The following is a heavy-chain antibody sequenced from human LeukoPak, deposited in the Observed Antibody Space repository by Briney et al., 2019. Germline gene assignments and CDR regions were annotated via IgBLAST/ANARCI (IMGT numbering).Heavy chain of an antibody. CDR1: GFTFSSYA. V-gene: IGHV3-74*01. CDR3: ARWHTSGNNYYYDY. Sequence: GGSLRLSCAASGFTFSSYAMSWVRQAPGKGLVWVSRINSDGSSTNYADSVKGRFTISRDNAKNTLYLQMNSLRAEDTAVYYCARWHTSGNNYYYDYWGQGTLVTVSS. CDR2: INSDGSST. D-gene: IGHD3-22*01. J-gene: IGHJ4*02.